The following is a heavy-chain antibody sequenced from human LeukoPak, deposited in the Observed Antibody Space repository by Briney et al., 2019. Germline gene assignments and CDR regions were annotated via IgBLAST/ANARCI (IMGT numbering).Heavy chain of an antibody. V-gene: IGHV4-59*01. J-gene: IGHJ6*03. Sequence: SETLSLTCTVSGGSISSYYWSWIRQPPGKGLEWIGYIYYSGSTKYNPSLKSRVTISVDTSKNQFSLKLSSMTAADTAVYYCARTRGYSYGYGDYYYYMDVWGEGTTVTVSS. CDR1: GGSISSYY. D-gene: IGHD5-18*01. CDR2: IYYSGST. CDR3: ARTRGYSYGYGDYYYYMDV.